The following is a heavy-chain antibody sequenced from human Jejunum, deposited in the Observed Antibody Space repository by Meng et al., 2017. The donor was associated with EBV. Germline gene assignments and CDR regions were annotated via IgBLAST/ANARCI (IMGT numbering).Heavy chain of an antibody. CDR3: AGNGYYALEY. J-gene: IGHJ4*02. CDR1: GGSISDNDW. V-gene: IGHV4-4*02. Sequence: QVQLQESGPRLETPSGTLSLTCGVSGGSISDNDWWSWVRQPPGKGLEWLGEIYHGGGTNYNPSLESRVTISVDKSKNQFSLKLNSVTVADTAVYYCAGNGYYALEYWGPGILVTVSS. D-gene: IGHD3-22*01. CDR2: IYHGGGT.